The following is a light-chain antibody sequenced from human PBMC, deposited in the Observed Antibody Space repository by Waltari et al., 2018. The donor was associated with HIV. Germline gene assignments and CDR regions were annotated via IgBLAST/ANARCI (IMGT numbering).Light chain of an antibody. J-gene: IGLJ3*02. Sequence: SYVLTQSPSVSVDPGETARITCGGTNIGSKSVQWYQQKPGQAPVLVIYDDNDRPSGIPERFSGSSSGNTATLTISRVEAGDEADYYCQVWDTTTDQWVFGGGTELAVL. CDR2: DDN. CDR1: NIGSKS. V-gene: IGLV3-21*04. CDR3: QVWDTTTDQWV.